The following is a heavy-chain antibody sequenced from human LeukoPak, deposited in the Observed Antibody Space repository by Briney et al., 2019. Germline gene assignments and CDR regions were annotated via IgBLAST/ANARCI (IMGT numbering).Heavy chain of an antibody. J-gene: IGHJ4*02. V-gene: IGHV4-39*01. Sequence: SETLSLTCTVSGGSISSSSYYWGWIRQPPGKGLEWIGSIYYSGSTYYNPSLKSRVTISVDTSKNQFSLKLSSVTAADTAVYYCARRSSGYSYGRHYYFDYWGQGTLLTVSS. D-gene: IGHD5-18*01. CDR2: IYYSGST. CDR3: ARRSSGYSYGRHYYFDY. CDR1: GGSISSSSYY.